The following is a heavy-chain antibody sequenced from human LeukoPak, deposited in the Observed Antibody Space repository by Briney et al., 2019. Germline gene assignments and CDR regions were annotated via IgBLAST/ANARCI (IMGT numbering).Heavy chain of an antibody. CDR3: ARASVLLSADY. J-gene: IGHJ4*02. CDR1: GGSFSGYY. V-gene: IGHV4-34*01. CDR2: INHSGST. Sequence: SETLSLTCAVYGGSFSGYYWSWIRQPPGKGLEWIGEINHSGSTNYNPSLKSRLTISVDTSKNQFSLNLSSVTAADTAVYYCARASVLLSADYWGQGTLVTVSS. D-gene: IGHD3-16*01.